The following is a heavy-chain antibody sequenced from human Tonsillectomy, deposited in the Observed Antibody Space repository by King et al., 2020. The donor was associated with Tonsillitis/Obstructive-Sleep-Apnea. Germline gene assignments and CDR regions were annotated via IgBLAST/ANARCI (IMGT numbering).Heavy chain of an antibody. CDR1: GFTFSTYT. Sequence: VQLVESGGGLVKPGGPLRLSCAASGFTFSTYTMNWFRQPPGKGLEWVSSISSSTSYIYYADSLKGRFTISRDNAKNSLYLQMNSLRAEDTAVYYCARIPSDLYCGGDCFSGPFDYWGQGTLVTVSS. CDR2: ISSSTSYI. J-gene: IGHJ4*02. V-gene: IGHV3-21*01. CDR3: ARIPSDLYCGGDCFSGPFDY. D-gene: IGHD2-21*01.